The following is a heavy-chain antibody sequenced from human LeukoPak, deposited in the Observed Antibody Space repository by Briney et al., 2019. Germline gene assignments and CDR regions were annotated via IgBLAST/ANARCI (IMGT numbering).Heavy chain of an antibody. CDR2: IIPIFGIA. V-gene: IGHV1-69*04. D-gene: IGHD3-22*01. CDR1: GGTFSSYA. CDR3: ARMTTVTTRGYYDSSGYFI. J-gene: IGHJ4*02. Sequence: SVKVSRKASGGTFSSYAISWVRQAPGQGLEWMGRIIPIFGIANYAQKFQGRVTITADKSTSTAYMELSSLRSEDTAVYYCARMTTVTTRGYYDSSGYFIWGQGTLVTVSS.